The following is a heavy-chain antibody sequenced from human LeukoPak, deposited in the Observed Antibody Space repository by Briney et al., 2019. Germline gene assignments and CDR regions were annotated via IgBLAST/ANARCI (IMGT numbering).Heavy chain of an antibody. CDR3: ARDRAVATIGGVDY. CDR2: IIPIFGTA. V-gene: IGHV1-69*06. CDR1: GGTFSSYA. J-gene: IGHJ4*02. D-gene: IGHD5-12*01. Sequence: SVKVSCKASGGTFSSYAISWVRQAPGQGLEWTGGIIPIFGTANYAQKFQGRVTITADKSTSTAYMELSSLRSEDTAVYYCARDRAVATIGGVDYWGQGTLVTVSS.